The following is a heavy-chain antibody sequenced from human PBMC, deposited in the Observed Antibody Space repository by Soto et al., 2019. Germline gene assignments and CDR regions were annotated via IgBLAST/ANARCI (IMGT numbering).Heavy chain of an antibody. V-gene: IGHV4-30-4*01. J-gene: IGHJ5*02. CDR1: GGSINTINNY. Sequence: SETLSLTCTVSGGSINTINNYWSWIRQPPGKGLEWIGFISYSGSTYYNPSLMSRLTISLDTSTNRFSLKLTSVTAADTAVYYCAREEAARIERWFDPWGQGTLVTVSS. CDR3: AREEAARIERWFDP. D-gene: IGHD6-6*01. CDR2: ISYSGST.